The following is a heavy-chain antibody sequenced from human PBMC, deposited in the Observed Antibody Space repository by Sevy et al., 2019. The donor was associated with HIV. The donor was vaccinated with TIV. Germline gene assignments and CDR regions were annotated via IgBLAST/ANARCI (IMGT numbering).Heavy chain of an antibody. CDR1: GFSFSWYW. CDR2: IRQDGSEK. Sequence: GGSLRLSCAASGFSFSWYWMSWVRQTPEKGLEWVANIRQDGSEKYYVDSVRGRFTISRDNAKNSLFLQLNSLRADDTAIYYCAKSYFGSGTSYRMDLWGRGTTVTVSS. V-gene: IGHV3-7*01. D-gene: IGHD3-10*01. J-gene: IGHJ6*02. CDR3: AKSYFGSGTSYRMDL.